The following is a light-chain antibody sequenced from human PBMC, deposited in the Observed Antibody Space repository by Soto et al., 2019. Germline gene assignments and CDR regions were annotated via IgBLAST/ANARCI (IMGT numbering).Light chain of an antibody. V-gene: IGKV3-11*01. J-gene: IGKJ3*01. CDR2: DAS. CDR1: QSVNNY. Sequence: EIVLTQSPATLSLSPGERATLSCRASQSVNNYLAWYQQRPGQAPRLLIYDASNRAPGIPARFSGSGSGTDFTLTISSLEPEDFAVYYCQHRNNRPFSFGPGTKVDIK. CDR3: QHRNNRPFS.